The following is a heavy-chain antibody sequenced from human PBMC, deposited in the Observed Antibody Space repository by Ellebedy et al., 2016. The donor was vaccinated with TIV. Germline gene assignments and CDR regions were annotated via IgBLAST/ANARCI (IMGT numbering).Heavy chain of an antibody. CDR1: GYTFTSYD. V-gene: IGHV1-8*01. J-gene: IGHJ4*02. CDR2: MNPNSGNT. CDR3: ARAPFYRTNDLDY. D-gene: IGHD1-1*01. Sequence: ASVKVSXKTSGYTFTSYDVTWVRQATGQGLEWVGWMNPNSGNTGYAQKFQGRITMTRNTSISTAYMELSSLGSEDTAVYYCARAPFYRTNDLDYWGQGTLVTVSS.